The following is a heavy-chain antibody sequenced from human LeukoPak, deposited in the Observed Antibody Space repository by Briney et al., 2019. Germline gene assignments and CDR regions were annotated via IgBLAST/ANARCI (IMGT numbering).Heavy chain of an antibody. D-gene: IGHD6-19*01. CDR3: AKNQGSGWYDPRPDY. J-gene: IGHJ4*02. CDR1: GFTFSSYV. V-gene: IGHV3-30*02. CDR2: IRYDGSNK. Sequence: GGSLRLSCAASGFTFSSYVMHWVRQAPGKGLEWVAFIRYDGSNKYYADSVKGRFTISRDNSKNTLYLQMNSLRAEDTAVYYCAKNQGSGWYDPRPDYWGQGTLVTVSS.